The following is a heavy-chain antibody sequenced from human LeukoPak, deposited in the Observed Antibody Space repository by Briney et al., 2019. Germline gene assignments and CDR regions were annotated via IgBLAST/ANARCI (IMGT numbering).Heavy chain of an antibody. CDR2: ISYDGSNK. J-gene: IGHJ4*02. Sequence: PGGSLRLSCAASGYTFSSYGMHWVRQAPGKGLEWVAVISYDGSNKYYADSVKGRFTISRDNSKNTLYLQMNSLRAEDTAVYYCAKVNDFWIDYWGQGTLVTVSS. V-gene: IGHV3-30*18. CDR3: AKVNDFWIDY. CDR1: GYTFSSYG. D-gene: IGHD3-3*01.